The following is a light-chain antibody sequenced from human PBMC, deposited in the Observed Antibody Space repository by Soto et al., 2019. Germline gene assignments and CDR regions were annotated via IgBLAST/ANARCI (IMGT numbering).Light chain of an antibody. J-gene: IGKJ1*01. V-gene: IGKV3-20*01. Sequence: EIVLTQSPGTLSLSTGERATLSCRASQSVRSSYLAWYQQKPGQAPRLLMYGVSSRATGTPDRFSGSGSGTDFTLTISRLEPEDFAVYYCQQYSISPTWTFGQGTKVDIK. CDR3: QQYSISPTWT. CDR1: QSVRSSY. CDR2: GVS.